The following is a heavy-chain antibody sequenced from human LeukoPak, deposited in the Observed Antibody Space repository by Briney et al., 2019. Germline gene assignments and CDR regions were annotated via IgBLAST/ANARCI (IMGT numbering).Heavy chain of an antibody. CDR3: VKDQDHDYGDYGWVDY. Sequence: GGSLRLSCAASGFTFSSYGMHWVRQAPGKGLEWVAVIWYDGSNKYYADSVKGRFTISRDNSKNTLYLQMNSLRAEDTAVYYCVKDQDHDYGDYGWVDYWGQGTLVTVSS. CDR1: GFTFSSYG. CDR2: IWYDGSNK. J-gene: IGHJ4*02. V-gene: IGHV3-33*06. D-gene: IGHD4-17*01.